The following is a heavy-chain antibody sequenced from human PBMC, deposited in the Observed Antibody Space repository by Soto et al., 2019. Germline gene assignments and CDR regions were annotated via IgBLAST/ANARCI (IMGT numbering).Heavy chain of an antibody. D-gene: IGHD3-10*01. CDR1: GGSISSYY. J-gene: IGHJ6*02. CDR3: ARDVGSGSYYSSYYYGMDV. V-gene: IGHV4-59*01. Sequence: SETVSLTCTVSGGSISSYYWSWIRQPPGKGLEWIGYIYYSGSTNYNPSLKSRVTISVDTSKNQFSLKLSSVTAADTAVYYCARDVGSGSYYSSYYYGMDVWGQGTTVTVSS. CDR2: IYYSGST.